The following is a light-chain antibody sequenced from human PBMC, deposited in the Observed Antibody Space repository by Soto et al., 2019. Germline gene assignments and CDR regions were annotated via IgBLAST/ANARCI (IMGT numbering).Light chain of an antibody. J-gene: IGKJ4*01. Sequence: DIPMPKSTSTLSASVGLRVTITCRASQNCSSWMAWYQQKPGKAPKRMIYKATSLEGGDPSRFSGSGSGTDFTLTISSLQPDDFATYYCQQYHSYSLAFGGGTKVDIK. CDR3: QQYHSYSLA. CDR2: KAT. CDR1: QNCSSW. V-gene: IGKV1-5*03.